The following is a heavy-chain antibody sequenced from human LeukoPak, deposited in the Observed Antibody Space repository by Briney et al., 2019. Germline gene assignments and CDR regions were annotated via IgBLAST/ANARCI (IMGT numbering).Heavy chain of an antibody. J-gene: IGHJ4*02. V-gene: IGHV1-69*04. Sequence: SVKVSCKASGGTFSSYAISWVRQAPGQGLEWMGRIIPILGIANYAQKFQGRVTITADKSTSTAYMELSSLRSEDTAVYYCATPGTLIGATERGLYYWGQGTLVTVSS. D-gene: IGHD5-12*01. CDR1: GGTFSSYA. CDR2: IIPILGIA. CDR3: ATPGTLIGATERGLYY.